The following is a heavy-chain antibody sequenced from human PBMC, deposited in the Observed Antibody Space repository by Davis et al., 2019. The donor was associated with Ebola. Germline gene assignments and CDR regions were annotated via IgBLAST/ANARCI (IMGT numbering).Heavy chain of an antibody. V-gene: IGHV7-4-1*02. Sequence: AASVKVSCKASGGTFSSYTISRVRQVPGQGLEWMGWNNTNTGNPTYAQGFPGRFVFSLDTSVSTAYLQISSLEAEDTAVYYCARASAFAYWGQGTLVTVSS. CDR1: GGTFSSYT. CDR2: NNTNTGNP. CDR3: ARASAFAY. J-gene: IGHJ4*02.